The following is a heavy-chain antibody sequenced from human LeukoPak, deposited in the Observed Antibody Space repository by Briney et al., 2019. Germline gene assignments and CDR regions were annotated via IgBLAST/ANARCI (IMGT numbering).Heavy chain of an antibody. V-gene: IGHV3-21*01. Sequence: GGSLRLSCAASGFTFSSFTMTWVRQAPGKGLEWVSSISSGSNYIYDADAVKGRSTISRDNAKNSLYLQMDSLRAEDTAVYYCARGDCIASRCYLPNWFDPWGQGTLVTVSS. CDR1: GFTFSSFT. CDR3: ARGDCIASRCYLPNWFDP. CDR2: ISSGSNYI. D-gene: IGHD2-2*01. J-gene: IGHJ5*02.